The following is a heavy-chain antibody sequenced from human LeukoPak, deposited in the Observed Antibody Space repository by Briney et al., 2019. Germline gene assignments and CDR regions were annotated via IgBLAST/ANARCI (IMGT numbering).Heavy chain of an antibody. D-gene: IGHD4-17*01. CDR2: IYYSGSI. J-gene: IGHJ4*02. CDR1: GGSISGDYY. V-gene: IGHV4-30-4*08. CDR3: ARTYGDYVLGFDY. Sequence: SETLSLTCTVSGGSISGDYYWSWIRQPPGKGLEWIGYIYYSGSIYYNPSLKSRVTISVDTSKNQFSLKLSSVTAADTAVYYCARTYGDYVLGFDYWGQGTLVTVSS.